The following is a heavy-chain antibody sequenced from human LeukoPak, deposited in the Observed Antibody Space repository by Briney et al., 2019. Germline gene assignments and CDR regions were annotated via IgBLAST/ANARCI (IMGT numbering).Heavy chain of an antibody. CDR1: GGSINRYY. J-gene: IGHJ4*02. CDR3: GRAGGYDSPLVY. CDR2: IYYCGST. Sequence: PSDPLSLTCTVSGGSINRYYWLWIRQPPGKGLEWIGYIYYCGSTIYNPSLKSRVPISVDTSKNQFSLKLSSVTAADQAVFFFGRAGGYDSPLVYWGQGTLVTVSS. D-gene: IGHD5-12*01. V-gene: IGHV4-59*12.